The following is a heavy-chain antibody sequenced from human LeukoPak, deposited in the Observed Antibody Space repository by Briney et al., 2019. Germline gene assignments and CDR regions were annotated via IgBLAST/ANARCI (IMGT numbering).Heavy chain of an antibody. CDR1: KFSFNNYW. V-gene: IGHV3-7*01. D-gene: IGHD6-25*01. CDR2: IKPDASEK. Sequence: SGGPLRLSCVGSKFSFNNYWMNWVRQAPGKGLEWVANIKPDASEKSYVDSVKGRFTISRDNAENSLYLQMSSLRAEDTATYYCTTVSGTSGGASHFWGQGTLVTVSS. J-gene: IGHJ4*02. CDR3: TTVSGTSGGASHF.